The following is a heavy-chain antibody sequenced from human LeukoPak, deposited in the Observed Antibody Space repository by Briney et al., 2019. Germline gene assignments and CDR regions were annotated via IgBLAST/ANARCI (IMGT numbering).Heavy chain of an antibody. CDR2: INGDGSST. CDR3: AKECEQHYYKQ. J-gene: IGHJ4*02. D-gene: IGHD3-10*01. V-gene: IGHV3-74*01. Sequence: GGSLRLSCAGSGFTVSTYWMNWVRQAPGKGLVWVSRINGDGSSTSYAESVKGRFTISRDNAKNTLYLQMNSLRAEDTAVYYCAKECEQHYYKQWGQGTLVTVSS. CDR1: GFTVSTYW.